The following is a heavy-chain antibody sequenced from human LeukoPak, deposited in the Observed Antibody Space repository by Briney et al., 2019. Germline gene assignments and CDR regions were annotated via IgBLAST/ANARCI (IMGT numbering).Heavy chain of an antibody. CDR1: GITFSHYG. D-gene: IGHD6-19*01. J-gene: IGHJ4*02. CDR3: ARNSGWFRFDY. CDR2: IWSDGSKT. V-gene: IGHV3-33*01. Sequence: GGSLRLSCAASGITFSHYGMHWVRQAPGKGLHWVALIWSDGSKTSYADSVKGRFTISRDNSKNTLYLQMNSLRAEDTAIYYCARNSGWFRFDYWGQGTLVTVSS.